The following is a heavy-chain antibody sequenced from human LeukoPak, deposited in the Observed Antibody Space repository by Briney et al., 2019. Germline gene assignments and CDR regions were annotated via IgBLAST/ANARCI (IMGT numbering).Heavy chain of an antibody. CDR3: ARQPFSGYDMSGAPSGWFDP. CDR1: VGSIASSTYY. D-gene: IGHD3-22*01. CDR2: VSNSGST. V-gene: IGHV4-39*01. J-gene: IGHJ5*02. Sequence: PSETLSLTCAFSVGSIASSTYYWGWIRHPPGKGLEWLGTVSNSGSTYCDPSLRSRVTISVDTSKNQFSLELRIVTAADTAVYYCARQPFSGYDMSGAPSGWFDPWGQGTLVTVSS.